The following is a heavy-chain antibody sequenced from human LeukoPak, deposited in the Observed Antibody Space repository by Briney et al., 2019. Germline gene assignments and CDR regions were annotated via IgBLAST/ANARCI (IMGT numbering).Heavy chain of an antibody. CDR2: INPNSGGT. V-gene: IGHV1-2*02. D-gene: IGHD2-15*01. CDR1: GYTFTGYY. Sequence: ASVKVSCKASGYTFTGYYMHWVRQAPGQGLERRGWINPNSGGTNYAQKFQGRVTMTRDTSISTAYMELSRLRSDDTAVYYCARSALRHDAFDIWGQGTMVTVSS. J-gene: IGHJ3*02. CDR3: ARSALRHDAFDI.